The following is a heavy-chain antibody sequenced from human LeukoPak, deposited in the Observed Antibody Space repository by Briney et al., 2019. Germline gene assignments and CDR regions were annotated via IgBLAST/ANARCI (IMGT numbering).Heavy chain of an antibody. D-gene: IGHD4-23*01. V-gene: IGHV3-30-3*01. Sequence: PGRCLRLSCAASGFSFSTYTMNWVRQAPGKRLERVAGIQHDGGRRYYAVFVEGRSTISRDSAKNTLYLYMNSLSPEDRTLYYCARDNYGGKSWDLYFDLWGRGILVTVSS. J-gene: IGHJ2*01. CDR3: ARDNYGGKSWDLYFDL. CDR1: GFSFSTYT. CDR2: IQHDGGRR.